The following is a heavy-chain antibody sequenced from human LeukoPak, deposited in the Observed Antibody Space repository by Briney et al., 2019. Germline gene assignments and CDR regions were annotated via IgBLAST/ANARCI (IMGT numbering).Heavy chain of an antibody. CDR3: ARDLKAAGSYYPYAMDV. CDR2: ISWDGGST. J-gene: IGHJ6*02. D-gene: IGHD6-13*01. V-gene: IGHV3-43*01. Sequence: PGGSLRLSCAASGFTFDDYTMHWVRQAPGKGPEWVSLISWDGGSTYYADSVKGRFTISRDNSKNTLYLQMNSLRAEDTAVYYCARDLKAAGSYYPYAMDVWGQGTTVTVSS. CDR1: GFTFDDYT.